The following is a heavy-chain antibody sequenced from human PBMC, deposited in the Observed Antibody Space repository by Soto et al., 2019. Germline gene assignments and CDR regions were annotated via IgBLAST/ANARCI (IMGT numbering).Heavy chain of an antibody. Sequence: SETLSLTCAVSGGSFRGFYWTWIRQPPGKGLEWIGEMNHSGTPYSNASLKSRVTMSVDTSKNQFSLSLNAVTAADTAVYFCAREGGSYPYGMDVWGQGTTVTVSS. D-gene: IGHD1-26*01. J-gene: IGHJ6*02. V-gene: IGHV4-34*01. CDR3: AREGGSYPYGMDV. CDR1: GGSFRGFY. CDR2: MNHSGTP.